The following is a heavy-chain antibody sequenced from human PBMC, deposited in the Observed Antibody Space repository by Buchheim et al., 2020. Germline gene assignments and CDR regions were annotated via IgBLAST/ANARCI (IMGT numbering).Heavy chain of an antibody. D-gene: IGHD5-12*01. CDR3: ARRSHESSGYEKNHDY. Sequence: QVQLVQSGADVKRPGASVKVSCKASGYTFTSYDINWVRQATGQGLEWMGWMNLDSGNTGYAQKFQGRVTMTRDASINTVYMEWSSLSSEDTAIYYCARRSHESSGYEKNHDYWGQGTL. J-gene: IGHJ4*02. CDR2: MNLDSGNT. V-gene: IGHV1-8*01. CDR1: GYTFTSYD.